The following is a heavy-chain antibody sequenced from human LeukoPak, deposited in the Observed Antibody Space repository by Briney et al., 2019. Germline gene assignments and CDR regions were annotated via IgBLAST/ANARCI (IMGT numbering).Heavy chain of an antibody. V-gene: IGHV4-61*02. CDR1: GGSISSGSYY. Sequence: SQTLSLTCTVSGGSISSGSYYWSWIRQPAGKGLEWIGRIYTSGSTNYNPSLKSRVTISVDTSKNQFSLKLSSVTAADTAVYYCARAGPYYGSGSYTYWGQGTLVTASS. J-gene: IGHJ4*02. CDR3: ARAGPYYGSGSYTY. CDR2: IYTSGST. D-gene: IGHD3-10*01.